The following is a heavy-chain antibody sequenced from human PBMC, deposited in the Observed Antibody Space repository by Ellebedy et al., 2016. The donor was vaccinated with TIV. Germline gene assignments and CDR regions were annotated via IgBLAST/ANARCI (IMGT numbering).Heavy chain of an antibody. D-gene: IGHD3-10*01. CDR3: ARDLWFGEGDAFDI. Sequence: GESLKISCAASGFTFSTYAMHWVRQAPGKGLEWVAVISYDGSNKYYADSVKGRFTISRDNSKNTLYLQMNSLRAEDTAVYYCARDLWFGEGDAFDIWGQGTMVTVSS. CDR2: ISYDGSNK. V-gene: IGHV3-30-3*01. CDR1: GFTFSTYA. J-gene: IGHJ3*02.